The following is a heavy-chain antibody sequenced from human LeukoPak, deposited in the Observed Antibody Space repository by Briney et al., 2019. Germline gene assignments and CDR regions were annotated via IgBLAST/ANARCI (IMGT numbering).Heavy chain of an antibody. Sequence: GGSLRLSCTASGFTFDDYAMHWVRQAPGKGLEWVSGISWNSGSIGYADSVKGRFTISRDNAKNSLYLQMNSLRAEDTALYYCAKSSRIRELILGWFDPWGQGTLVTVSS. CDR1: GFTFDDYA. D-gene: IGHD1-26*01. CDR2: ISWNSGSI. V-gene: IGHV3-9*01. J-gene: IGHJ5*02. CDR3: AKSSRIRELILGWFDP.